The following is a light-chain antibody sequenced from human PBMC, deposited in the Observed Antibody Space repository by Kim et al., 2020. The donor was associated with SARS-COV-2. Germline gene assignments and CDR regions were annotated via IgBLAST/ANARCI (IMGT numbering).Light chain of an antibody. J-gene: IGKJ2*01. CDR3: QQNYNLPHT. Sequence: LSPGERATLSCRASDSVASNYLFWYQQKPGQAPRLLIYRTSTRANGIPARFSGSGSGTDFTLTISSLQPEDFAVYYCQQNYNLPHTFGQGTKLEI. V-gene: IGKV3D-7*01. CDR2: RTS. CDR1: DSVASNY.